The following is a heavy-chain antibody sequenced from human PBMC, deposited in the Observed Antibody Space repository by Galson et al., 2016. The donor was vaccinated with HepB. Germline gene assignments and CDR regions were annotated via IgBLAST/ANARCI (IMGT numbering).Heavy chain of an antibody. J-gene: IGHJ6*02. CDR2: ISWNSKNI. Sequence: SLRLSCAASGITLDDYAMHWVRLVPGKGLEWVSGISWNSKNIHYADSVKGRFTISRDHAKNSLYLQMNSLRGEDTALYYCAKDRVAAAFYHLAPYYYGMDVWGQGTPVTVSS. D-gene: IGHD6-13*01. CDR1: GITLDDYA. CDR3: AKDRVAAAFYHLAPYYYGMDV. V-gene: IGHV3-9*01.